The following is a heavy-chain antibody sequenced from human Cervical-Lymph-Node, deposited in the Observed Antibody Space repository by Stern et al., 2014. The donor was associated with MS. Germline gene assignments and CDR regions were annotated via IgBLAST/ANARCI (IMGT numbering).Heavy chain of an antibody. Sequence: VQLVESGAEVKKPGSSVKVSCKASGGTFSGYTISWVRQAPGQGLEWMGRIIPILGIANYAQKFQGRVTMTEDTSTDTAYMELSSLRSDDTAVYYCATLSYGSGSWGQGTLVTVPS. J-gene: IGHJ4*02. D-gene: IGHD3-10*01. CDR1: GGTFSGYT. CDR2: IIPILGIA. CDR3: ATLSYGSGS. V-gene: IGHV1-69*09.